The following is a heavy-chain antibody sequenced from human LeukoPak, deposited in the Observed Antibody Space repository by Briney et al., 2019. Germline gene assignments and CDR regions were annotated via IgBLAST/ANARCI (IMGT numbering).Heavy chain of an antibody. CDR1: GFTFSNYW. Sequence: GGSLRLSCAASGFTFSNYWMHWVRQAPGKGLEWVSAISGSGGSTYYADSVKGRFTISRDNSKNTLYLQMNSLRAEDTAVYYCALLDRSGWYCIDNWGQGTLVTVSS. CDR3: ALLDRSGWYCIDN. CDR2: ISGSGGST. V-gene: IGHV3-23*01. D-gene: IGHD6-19*01. J-gene: IGHJ4*02.